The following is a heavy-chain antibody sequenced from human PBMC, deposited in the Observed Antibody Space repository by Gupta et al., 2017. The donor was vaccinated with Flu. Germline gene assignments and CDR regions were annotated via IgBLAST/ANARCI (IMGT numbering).Heavy chain of an antibody. V-gene: IGHV1-2*06. CDR1: GYTFTGYY. CDR2: INPNSGGT. CDR3: ARTTVANFPPGWYFDL. D-gene: IGHD4-17*01. J-gene: IGHJ2*01. Sequence: QVQLVQSGAEVKKPGASVKVSCKASGYTFTGYYMHWVRQAPGQGLEWMGRINPNSGGTNYAQKFQGRVTMTRDTSISTAYMELSRLRSDDTAVYYCARTTVANFPPGWYFDLWGRGTLVTVSS.